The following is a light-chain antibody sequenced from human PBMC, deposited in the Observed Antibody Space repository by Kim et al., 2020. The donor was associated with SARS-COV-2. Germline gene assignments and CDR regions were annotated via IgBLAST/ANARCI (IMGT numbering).Light chain of an antibody. CDR2: GAY. J-gene: IGKJ1*01. Sequence: VSPWERASPSRTARQSVGGTLAWYQQKPGQAPRLLIYGAYTRATGIPPRFSGSGSGTEFTLTISSLQSEDFAVYFCQHNKVWSLMFGEGTKMDIK. V-gene: IGKV3-15*01. CDR1: QSVGGT. CDR3: QHNKVWSLM.